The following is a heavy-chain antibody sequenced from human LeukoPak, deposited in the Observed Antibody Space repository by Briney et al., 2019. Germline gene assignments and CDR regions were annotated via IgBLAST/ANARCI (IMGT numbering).Heavy chain of an antibody. V-gene: IGHV3-30*03. D-gene: IGHD1-26*01. CDR1: GFTFSGYG. J-gene: IGHJ4*02. CDR3: ARGYSGYFYY. CDR2: MSYDGSNK. Sequence: PGGSLRLSCAAAGFTFSGYGMHWVRQPPGKGLEWVAVMSYDGSNKYYADSVKGRFTISRDNSKNTLYLQMNSLRAEDTAVYYCARGYSGYFYYWGQGTLVTVSS.